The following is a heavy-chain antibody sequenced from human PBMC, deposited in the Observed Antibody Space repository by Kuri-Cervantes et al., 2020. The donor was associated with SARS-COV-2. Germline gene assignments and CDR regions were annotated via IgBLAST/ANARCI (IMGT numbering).Heavy chain of an antibody. CDR1: GFNFGDNA. D-gene: IGHD7-27*01. V-gene: IGHV3-11*04. Sequence: GESLKISCSGSGFNFGDNAVSWVRQAPGKGLEWVSNIGPSGTTKYYADSVKGRFTISRDNAKNSLYLQMGSLRAEDTAVYYCARDLRLGKSLDYWGQGTLVTVSS. CDR3: ARDLRLGKSLDY. CDR2: IGPSGTTK. J-gene: IGHJ4*02.